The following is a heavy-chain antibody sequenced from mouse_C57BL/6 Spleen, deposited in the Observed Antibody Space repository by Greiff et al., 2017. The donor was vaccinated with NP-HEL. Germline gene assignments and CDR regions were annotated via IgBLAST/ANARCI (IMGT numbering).Heavy chain of an antibody. CDR1: GYTFTSYW. J-gene: IGHJ4*01. CDR3: VTTYYAMDY. CDR2: INPSSGYT. V-gene: IGHV1-7*01. Sequence: VQLQQSGAELAKPGASVKLSCKASGYTFTSYWMHWVKQRPGQGLEWIGYINPSSGYTKYNQKFKDKATLTADKSSSTAYMQLSSLTYEDSAVYDCVTTYYAMDYWGQGTSVTVSS. D-gene: IGHD1-1*01.